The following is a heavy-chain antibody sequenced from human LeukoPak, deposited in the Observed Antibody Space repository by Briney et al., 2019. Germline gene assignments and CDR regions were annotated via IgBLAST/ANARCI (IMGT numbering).Heavy chain of an antibody. V-gene: IGHV4-59*10. Sequence: PSETLSLTCAVYGGSFSGYYWSWIRQPAGKGLEWIGRIYISGSTNYNPSLKSRVTMSVDTSKNQFSLKLSSVTAADTAVYYCARQVATKGEWAFDVWGQGTMVTVSS. J-gene: IGHJ3*01. CDR1: GGSFSGYY. CDR2: IYISGST. CDR3: ARQVATKGEWAFDV. D-gene: IGHD5-12*01.